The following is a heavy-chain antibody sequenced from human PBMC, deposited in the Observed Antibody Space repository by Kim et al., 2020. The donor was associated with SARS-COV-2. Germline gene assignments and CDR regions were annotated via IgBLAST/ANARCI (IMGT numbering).Heavy chain of an antibody. V-gene: IGHV3-48*03. J-gene: IGHJ6*02. CDR3: ARGGITMIVVVITNAGMDV. D-gene: IGHD3-22*01. Sequence: GRFTSSRDNAKNSLYLQMNSLRAEDTAVYYCARGGITMIVVVITNAGMDVWGQGTTVTVSS.